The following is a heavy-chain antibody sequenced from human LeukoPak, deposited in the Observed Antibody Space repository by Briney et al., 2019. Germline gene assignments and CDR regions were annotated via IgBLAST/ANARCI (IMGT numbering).Heavy chain of an antibody. CDR2: VYYSGST. V-gene: IGHV4-59*08. D-gene: IGHD2-8*01. Sequence: SETLSLTCTVSGGATSTYYWTWIRQPPGKELEWIGYVYYSGSTNSNPSLNTRVTMSVDMSKNHFSLNLNSVTAADTAVYYCARAGGYNTNALDSWGPGTLVTVSS. J-gene: IGHJ4*02. CDR3: ARAGGYNTNALDS. CDR1: GGATSTYY.